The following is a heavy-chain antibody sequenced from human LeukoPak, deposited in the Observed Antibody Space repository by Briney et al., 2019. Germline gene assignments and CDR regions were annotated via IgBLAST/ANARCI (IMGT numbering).Heavy chain of an antibody. CDR1: VYTFTSDG. Sequence: ASVKISCQASVYTFTSDGLSWVGQAPGQGLEWMGWLSTYNGNTNYAQKFQDRVTMTTDTSTSTAFMELRSLRFDDTAMYYCARRGRSSNYFDYWGQGTLVTVSS. V-gene: IGHV1-18*01. CDR2: LSTYNGNT. D-gene: IGHD6-6*01. CDR3: ARRGRSSNYFDY. J-gene: IGHJ4*02.